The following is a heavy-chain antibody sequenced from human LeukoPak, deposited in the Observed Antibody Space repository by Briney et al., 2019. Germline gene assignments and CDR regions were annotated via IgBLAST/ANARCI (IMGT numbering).Heavy chain of an antibody. CDR1: GGSIRSYY. CDR3: ARSYGSGSYFDY. CDR2: IYYSGST. V-gene: IGHV4-59*01. D-gene: IGHD3-10*01. Sequence: SETLSLTCTVSGGSIRSYYWSWIRQPPGKGLEWIGYIYYSGSTDYNPSLKSRVTISVDTSKNQFSLELSSVTAADTAVYYCARSYGSGSYFDYWGQGTLVTVSS. J-gene: IGHJ4*02.